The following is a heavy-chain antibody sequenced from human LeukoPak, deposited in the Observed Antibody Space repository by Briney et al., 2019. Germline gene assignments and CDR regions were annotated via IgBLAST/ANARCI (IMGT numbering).Heavy chain of an antibody. Sequence: GGSLRLSCAASGFTFSSYEMNWVRQAPGKGLEWVLYISSSGTTIYYADSVKGRFTVSRDNAKNSLYLQMNSLGAEDTAVYYCAGLDYWGQGTLVTVSS. V-gene: IGHV3-48*03. CDR1: GFTFSSYE. J-gene: IGHJ4*02. CDR3: AGLDY. CDR2: ISSSGTTI.